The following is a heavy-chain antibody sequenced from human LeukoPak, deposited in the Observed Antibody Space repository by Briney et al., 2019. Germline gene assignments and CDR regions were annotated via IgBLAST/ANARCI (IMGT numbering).Heavy chain of an antibody. CDR3: ARERVGSSYYMDG. CDR2: IYTSGST. CDR1: GGSISSGSYY. V-gene: IGHV4-61*02. Sequence: PSETLSLTCTVSGGSISSGSYYWSWIRQPAGKGLEWIGRIYTSGSTNYNPSLNSRVTISVDTSRNQFSLKLSSVTAADTAVYYCARERVGSSYYMDGWGKGTTVTISS. J-gene: IGHJ6*03.